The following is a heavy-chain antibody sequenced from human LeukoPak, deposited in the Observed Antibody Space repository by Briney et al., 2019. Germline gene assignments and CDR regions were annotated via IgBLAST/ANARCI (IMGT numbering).Heavy chain of an antibody. CDR2: IYYSGST. D-gene: IGHD3-22*01. Sequence: SETLSLTCTVSGGSISSGTYYWGWIRQPPGKGLEWIGSIYYSGSTYYNPSLKSRVTISVDTSKNQFSLKLSSVTAADTAVYYCARTGDSSGYYYGYFDYWGQGTLVTVSS. CDR1: GGSISSGTYY. V-gene: IGHV4-39*07. J-gene: IGHJ4*02. CDR3: ARTGDSSGYYYGYFDY.